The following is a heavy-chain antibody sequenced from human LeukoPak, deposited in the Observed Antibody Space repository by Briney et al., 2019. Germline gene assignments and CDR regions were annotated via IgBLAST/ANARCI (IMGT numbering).Heavy chain of an antibody. V-gene: IGHV1-8*03. J-gene: IGHJ4*02. Sequence: GASVKVSCKASGYTFTSYDINWVRQATGQGLEWMGWMNPNSGNTGYAQKFQGRVTITRNTSISTAYMELSSLRSEDTAVYYCARGAEGDYRVRDYFDYWGQGTLVTVSS. CDR3: ARGAEGDYRVRDYFDY. CDR1: GYTFTSYD. CDR2: MNPNSGNT. D-gene: IGHD4-17*01.